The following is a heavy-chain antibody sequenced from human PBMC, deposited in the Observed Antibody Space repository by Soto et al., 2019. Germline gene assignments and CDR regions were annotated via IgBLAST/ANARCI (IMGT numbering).Heavy chain of an antibody. CDR2: IYHTGST. CDR3: ARDRDVVAASTPGGVNWFDP. Sequence: SDTLSLTCAVFGGAISSCYWLTSVGNPLGKGLEWIGEIYHTGSTNYNPSLKSRVTISLDKSKRQFSLTLTSVTAADTAVYYCARDRDVVAASTPGGVNWFDPWGQGTLVTVS. CDR1: GGAISSCYW. V-gene: IGHV4-4*02. D-gene: IGHD5-12*01. J-gene: IGHJ5*02.